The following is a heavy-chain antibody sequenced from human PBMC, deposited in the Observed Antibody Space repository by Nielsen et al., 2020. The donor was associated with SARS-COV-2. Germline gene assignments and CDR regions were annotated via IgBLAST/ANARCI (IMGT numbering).Heavy chain of an antibody. CDR1: GGTFSSYA. D-gene: IGHD6-13*01. Sequence: ASVKVSCKASGGTFSSYAINWVRQATGQGLEWMGWMNPNSGNTGYAQKFQGRVTMTRNTSISTAYMELSSLRSEDTAVYYCARAKRYSSSWTDYWGQGTLVTVSS. V-gene: IGHV1-8*02. CDR2: MNPNSGNT. CDR3: ARAKRYSSSWTDY. J-gene: IGHJ4*02.